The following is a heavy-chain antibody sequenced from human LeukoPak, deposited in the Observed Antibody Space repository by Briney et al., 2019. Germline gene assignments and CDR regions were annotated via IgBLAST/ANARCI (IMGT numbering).Heavy chain of an antibody. J-gene: IGHJ4*02. Sequence: AAVKVSCKAPGYTFTSYGISWVRQAPGQGLEWMGWISAYNGNTNYAQKLQGRVTMTTDTSTSTAYMELRSLRSDDTAVYYCARVEGDYISYYFDYWGQGTLVTVSS. D-gene: IGHD4-17*01. CDR1: GYTFTSYG. CDR2: ISAYNGNT. CDR3: ARVEGDYISYYFDY. V-gene: IGHV1-18*01.